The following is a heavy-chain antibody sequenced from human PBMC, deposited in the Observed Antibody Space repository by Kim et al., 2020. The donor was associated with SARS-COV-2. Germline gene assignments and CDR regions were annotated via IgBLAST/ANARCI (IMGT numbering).Heavy chain of an antibody. CDR3: VPCVTLADRSGWCTFFDH. V-gene: IGHV3-23*01. CDR2: ITRGGDT. D-gene: IGHD6-19*01. J-gene: IGHJ4*02. Sequence: GGSLRLSCAASGLTLRSYAMNWVRQGPGKGLEWVSSITRGGDTYYTASVKGRFTISRDNFKDTLSLQMNSLRAEDTGNYYCVPCVTLADRSGWCTFFDHWGRGPRFTV. CDR1: GLTLRSYA.